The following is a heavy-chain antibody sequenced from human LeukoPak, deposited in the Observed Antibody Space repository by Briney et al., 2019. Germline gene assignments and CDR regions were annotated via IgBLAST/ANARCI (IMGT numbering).Heavy chain of an antibody. J-gene: IGHJ4*02. CDR2: IYTSGST. Sequence: SETLSLTCTVSGGSISSGSYYWSWIRQPAGKGLEWIGRIYTSGSTNYNPSLKSRVTISVDTSKNQFSLKLSSVTAADTAVYYCARGRDYYHYWGQGTLVTVSS. CDR3: ARGRDYYHY. CDR1: GGSISSGSYY. V-gene: IGHV4-61*02.